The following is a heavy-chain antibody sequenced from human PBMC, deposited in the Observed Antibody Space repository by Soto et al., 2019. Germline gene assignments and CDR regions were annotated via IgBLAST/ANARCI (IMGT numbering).Heavy chain of an antibody. J-gene: IGHJ6*03. CDR2: IVVGSGNT. CDR3: AARDYGDFFGAMDV. V-gene: IGHV1-58*02. CDR1: GFTFTSSA. Sequence: ASVKVSCKASGFTFTSSAMQWVRQARGQRLEWIGWIVVGSGNTNYAQKFQERVTITRDMSTSTAYMELSGLRSEDTAVYYCAARDYGDFFGAMDVWGKGTTVTVSS. D-gene: IGHD4-17*01.